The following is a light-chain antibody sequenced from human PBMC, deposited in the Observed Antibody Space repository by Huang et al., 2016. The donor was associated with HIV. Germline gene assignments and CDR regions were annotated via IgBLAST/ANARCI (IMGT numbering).Light chain of an antibody. J-gene: IGKJ3*01. CDR2: GAS. CDR1: QSISSK. V-gene: IGKV3-15*01. CDR3: QQYNNWPFT. Sequence: ERVMTQSPVTLSVSPGERATFSCRASQSISSKLAWYHQKPGQAPRLLSYGASTRATGIPARFSGSGSGTEFTLTISSLQSEDFAVYYCQQYNNWPFTFGPGTRVDIK.